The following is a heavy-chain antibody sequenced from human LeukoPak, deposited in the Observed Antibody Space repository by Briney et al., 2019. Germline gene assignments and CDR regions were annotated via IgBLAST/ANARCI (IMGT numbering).Heavy chain of an antibody. CDR3: GRDLVGGAFDV. J-gene: IGHJ3*01. D-gene: IGHD1-26*01. V-gene: IGHV3-30-3*01. Sequence: GGSLRLSCAASGFTFSSYAMHWVRQAPGKGLEWATVISYDGSNKYYGDSVRGRFTISRDNSKNTLYPQMNSLRTEDTAVYYCGRDLVGGAFDVWGQGTMVTVSS. CDR1: GFTFSSYA. CDR2: ISYDGSNK.